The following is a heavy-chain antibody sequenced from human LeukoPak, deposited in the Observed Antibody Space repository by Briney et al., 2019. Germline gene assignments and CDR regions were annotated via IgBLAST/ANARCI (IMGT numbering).Heavy chain of an antibody. V-gene: IGHV4-31*03. CDR3: ARDPIYYYDSSGYYYESY. J-gene: IGHJ4*02. CDR2: IYYSGST. Sequence: SQTLSLTCTVSGGSISSGGYYWRWIRQHPGKGLEWIGYIYYSGSTYYNPSLKSRVTISVDTSKNQFSLKLSSVTAADTAVYYCARDPIYYYDSSGYYYESYWGQGTLVTVSS. CDR1: GGSISSGGYY. D-gene: IGHD3-22*01.